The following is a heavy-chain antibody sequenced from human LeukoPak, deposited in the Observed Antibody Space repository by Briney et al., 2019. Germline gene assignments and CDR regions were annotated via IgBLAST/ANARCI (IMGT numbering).Heavy chain of an antibody. CDR3: ARDHSSGWYRGAFDI. V-gene: IGHV4-59*01. Sequence: SETLSLTCTVSGGSISSYYWSWIRQPPGKGLEWIRYIYYSGSTNYNPSLKSRVTISVDTSKNQFSLKLNSVTAADTAVYYCARDHSSGWYRGAFDIWGQGTMVTVSS. CDR1: GGSISSYY. CDR2: IYYSGST. D-gene: IGHD6-19*01. J-gene: IGHJ3*02.